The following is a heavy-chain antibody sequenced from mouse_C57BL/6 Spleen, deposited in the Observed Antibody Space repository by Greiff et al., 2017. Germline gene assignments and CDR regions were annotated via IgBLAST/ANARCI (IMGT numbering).Heavy chain of an antibody. J-gene: IGHJ4*01. V-gene: IGHV5-17*01. CDR2: ISSGSSTI. CDR3: AIYSNNPFYAMDY. D-gene: IGHD2-5*01. Sequence: EVQGVESGGGLVKPGGSLKLSCAASGFTFSDYGMHWVRQAPEKGLEWVAYISSGSSTIYYADTVKGRFTISRDNDKNTLFLQMTSLRSEDTSMYYYAIYSNNPFYAMDYWGQGTSVTVSS. CDR1: GFTFSDYG.